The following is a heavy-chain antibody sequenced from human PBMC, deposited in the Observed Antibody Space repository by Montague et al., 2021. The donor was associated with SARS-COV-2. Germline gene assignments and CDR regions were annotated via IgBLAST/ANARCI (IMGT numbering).Heavy chain of an antibody. Sequence: PLRLSCAASGFTFSIYAMTWVRQAPGKGLEWLSAIGSTGGSTYYADSVKGRFTISRDNSKNTLYLQMNSLRAEDTAVYYCAKGDTAMAPYNWFDSWGQGTLVTVSS. V-gene: IGHV3-23*01. J-gene: IGHJ5*01. D-gene: IGHD5-18*01. CDR1: GFTFSIYA. CDR3: AKGDTAMAPYNWFDS. CDR2: IGSTGGST.